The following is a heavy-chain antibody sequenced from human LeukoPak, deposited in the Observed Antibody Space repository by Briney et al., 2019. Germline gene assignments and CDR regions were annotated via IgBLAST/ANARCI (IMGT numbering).Heavy chain of an antibody. Sequence: PGGSLRLSWAAAGFTFSSYWVSWVRQAAGKGLEWVSAISGSGGSTYYADSVKGRFTISRDNSTNTLYLQMNSLRAEDTAVYYCARDDNFWSGCFDSWGQGTLVTVSS. J-gene: IGHJ4*02. V-gene: IGHV3-23*01. CDR2: ISGSGGST. CDR3: ARDDNFWSGCFDS. D-gene: IGHD3-3*01. CDR1: GFTFSSYW.